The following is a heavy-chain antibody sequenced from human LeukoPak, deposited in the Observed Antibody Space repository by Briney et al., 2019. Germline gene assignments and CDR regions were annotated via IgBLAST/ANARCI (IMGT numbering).Heavy chain of an antibody. CDR3: ARASRIEVAGMGTFDY. CDR1: GGSISSGRYY. CDR2: IYHDGSS. J-gene: IGHJ4*02. V-gene: IGHV4-30-2*01. D-gene: IGHD6-19*01. Sequence: SQTLSLTCTVSGGSISSGRYYWSWIRQPPGEGLEWIGYIYHDGSSFYNPSLRSRVTISVDRPKNQFSLKLSSVTAADTAVYYCARASRIEVAGMGTFDYWGQGTLVTVSS.